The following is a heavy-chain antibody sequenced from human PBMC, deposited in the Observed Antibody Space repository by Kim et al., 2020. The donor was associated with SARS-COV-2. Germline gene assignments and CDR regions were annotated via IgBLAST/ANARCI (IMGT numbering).Heavy chain of an antibody. Sequence: SETLSLTCGLSGGFFSGFWWSWVRQTPGKALEFIGEISQSGSTNLSPSLRSRVRISLDTSKRHFSLNLSALTAADTALYFCSRVXALDSGNYYFDYLSQG. J-gene: IGHJ4*02. CDR3: SRVXALDSGNYYFDY. CDR2: ISQSGST. CDR1: GGFFSGFW. V-gene: IGHV4-34*01. D-gene: IGHD6-19*01.